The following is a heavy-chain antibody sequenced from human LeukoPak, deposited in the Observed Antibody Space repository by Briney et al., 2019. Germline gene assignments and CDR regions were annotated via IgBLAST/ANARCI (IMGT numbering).Heavy chain of an antibody. CDR1: GGSISSYY. CDR3: ARLHYYDILTAPGDDAFDI. V-gene: IGHV4-59*12. D-gene: IGHD3-9*01. J-gene: IGHJ3*02. Sequence: SETLSLTCTVSGGSISSYYWSWIRQPPGKGLEWIGYIYYSGSTNYNPSLKSRVTISVDTSKNQFSLKLSSVTAADTAVYYCARLHYYDILTAPGDDAFDIWGQGTMVTVSS. CDR2: IYYSGST.